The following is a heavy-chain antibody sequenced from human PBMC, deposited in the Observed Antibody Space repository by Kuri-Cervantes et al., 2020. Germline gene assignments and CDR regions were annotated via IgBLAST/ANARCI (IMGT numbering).Heavy chain of an antibody. D-gene: IGHD5-18*01. CDR1: GFSFNTYA. Sequence: GGSLRLSCAASGFSFNTYAMSWVRQAPGKGLEWVSAISGADPGTYHADSVKGRFTISRDNSKNTLYLQMNSLRAEDTAIYYCARKDTGAVKGAFDIWGQGTMVTVSS. CDR2: ISGADPGT. J-gene: IGHJ3*02. CDR3: ARKDTGAVKGAFDI. V-gene: IGHV3-23*01.